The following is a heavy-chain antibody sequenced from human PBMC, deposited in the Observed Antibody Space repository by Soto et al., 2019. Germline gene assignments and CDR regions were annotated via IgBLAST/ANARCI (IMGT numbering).Heavy chain of an antibody. Sequence: QVQLQQWGAGLLKPSETLSLTCAVYGGSFSGYYWSWIRQPPGKGLEWIGEINHSGSTNYNPSLKSRVTISVDTSKNQFSLKLSSVTAADTAVYYCARRSRYCSSTSCSYSNSKRVANQNSNFDYWGQGTLVTVSS. CDR2: INHSGST. V-gene: IGHV4-34*01. D-gene: IGHD2-2*01. CDR3: ARRSRYCSSTSCSYSNSKRVANQNSNFDY. J-gene: IGHJ4*02. CDR1: GGSFSGYY.